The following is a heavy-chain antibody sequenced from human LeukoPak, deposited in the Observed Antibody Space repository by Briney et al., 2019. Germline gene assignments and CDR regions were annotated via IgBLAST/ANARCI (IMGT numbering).Heavy chain of an antibody. CDR3: ARVSLVRGAPDYYFDY. CDR1: GDSISNC. Sequence: SETLSLTCTVSGDSISNCWSWIRQPAGKGLEWIGRIYTSGSTNYNPSLKSRVTMSVDTSKNQFSLKLSSVTAADTAVYYCARVSLVRGAPDYYFDYWGQGTLVTVSS. CDR2: IYTSGST. V-gene: IGHV4-4*07. D-gene: IGHD3-10*01. J-gene: IGHJ4*02.